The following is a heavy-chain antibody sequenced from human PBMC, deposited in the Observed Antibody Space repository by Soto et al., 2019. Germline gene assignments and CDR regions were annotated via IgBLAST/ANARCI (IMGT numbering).Heavy chain of an antibody. CDR1: GFTFSSYW. V-gene: IGHV3-74*01. Sequence: GGSLRLSCAASGFTFSSYWMHWVRQAPGKGLVWVSRINSDGSSTSYADSAKGRFTISRDNAKDTLYLQMNSLRAEDTAVYYCARDPPYQLLYEDDYYGMDVWGQGTTVTVSS. J-gene: IGHJ6*02. CDR3: ARDPPYQLLYEDDYYGMDV. D-gene: IGHD2-2*02. CDR2: INSDGSST.